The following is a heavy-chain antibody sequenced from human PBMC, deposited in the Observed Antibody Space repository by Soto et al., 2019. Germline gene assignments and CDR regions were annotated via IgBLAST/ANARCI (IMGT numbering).Heavy chain of an antibody. V-gene: IGHV3-21*01. D-gene: IGHD6-13*01. CDR2: ISSSSSYI. J-gene: IGHJ3*02. CDR1: GFTFSSYS. Sequence: KPGGSLRLSCAASGFTFSSYSMNWVRQAPGKGLEWVSSISSSSSYIYYADSVKGRFTISRDNAKNSLYLQMNSLRAEDAAVYYCARDLITSQQIWGQGTMVTVSS. CDR3: ARDLITSQQI.